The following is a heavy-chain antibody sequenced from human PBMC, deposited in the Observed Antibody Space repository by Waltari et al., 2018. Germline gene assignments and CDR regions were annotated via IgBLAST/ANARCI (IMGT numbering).Heavy chain of an antibody. CDR3: ARGYYYDGSGSYYRASYYYYGMDV. D-gene: IGHD3-10*01. J-gene: IGHJ6*02. CDR2: INHSGST. V-gene: IGHV4-34*01. CDR1: GGSFSGYY. Sequence: QVQLQQWGAGLLKPSETLSLTCAVYGGSFSGYYWSWIRQPPGKGLEWIGEINHSGSTNYNPSLKSRVTISVDTSKNQCSLKLSSVTAADTAVYYCARGYYYDGSGSYYRASYYYYGMDVWGQGTTVTVSS.